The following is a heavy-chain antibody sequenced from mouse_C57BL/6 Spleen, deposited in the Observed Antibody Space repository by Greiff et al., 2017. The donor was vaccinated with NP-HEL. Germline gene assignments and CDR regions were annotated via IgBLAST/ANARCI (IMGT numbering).Heavy chain of an antibody. CDR3: TRIAGSYYFDY. D-gene: IGHD1-1*01. J-gene: IGHJ2*01. CDR2: IDPETGGT. Sequence: VHLVESGAELVRPGASVTLSCKASGYTFTDYEMHWVKQTPVHGLEWIGAIDPETGGTAYNQKFKGKAILTADKSSSTAYMELRSLTSEDSAVYYCTRIAGSYYFDYWGQGTTLTVSS. CDR1: GYTFTDYE. V-gene: IGHV1-15*01.